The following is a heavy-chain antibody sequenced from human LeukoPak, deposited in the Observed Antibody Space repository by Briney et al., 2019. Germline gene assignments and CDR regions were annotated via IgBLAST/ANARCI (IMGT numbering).Heavy chain of an antibody. CDR3: AREVTNYDFWSGPDAFDI. D-gene: IGHD3-3*01. CDR2: IYSGGST. V-gene: IGHV3-53*01. J-gene: IGHJ3*02. CDR1: GFTVSSNY. Sequence: PGGSLRLSCAASGFTVSSNYMSWVRRAPGKGLEWVSVIYSGGSTYYADSVKGRFTISRDNSKNTLYLQMNSLRAEDTAVYYCAREVTNYDFWSGPDAFDIWGQGTMVTVSS.